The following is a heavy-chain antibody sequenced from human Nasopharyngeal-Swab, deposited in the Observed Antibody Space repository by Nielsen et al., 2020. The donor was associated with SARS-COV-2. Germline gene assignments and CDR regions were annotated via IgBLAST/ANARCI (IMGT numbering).Heavy chain of an antibody. V-gene: IGHV1-69*10. D-gene: IGHD3-9*01. CDR1: GGTFSSYA. CDR2: IIPILGIA. J-gene: IGHJ6*02. CDR3: AKDLTGLAYYYGMDV. Sequence: SVKVSCKASGGTFSSYAISWVRQAPGQGLEWMGGIIPILGIANYAQKFQGRVTITADKSTSTAYMELSSLRSEDTAVYYCAKDLTGLAYYYGMDVWGQGTTVTVSS.